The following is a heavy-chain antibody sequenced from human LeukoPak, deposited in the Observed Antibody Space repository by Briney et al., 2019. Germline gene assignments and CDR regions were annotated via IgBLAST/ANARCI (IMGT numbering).Heavy chain of an antibody. V-gene: IGHV4-39*07. CDR2: IYYSGST. Sequence: PSETLSLTCTVSGGSISSSTYYWGWIRQPPGKGLEWIGSIYYSGSTNYNPSLKSRVTISVDTSKNQFSLKLSSVTAADTAVYYCARGGFDDYPGAFDIWGQGTMVTVSS. J-gene: IGHJ3*02. D-gene: IGHD5-12*01. CDR3: ARGGFDDYPGAFDI. CDR1: GGSISSSTYY.